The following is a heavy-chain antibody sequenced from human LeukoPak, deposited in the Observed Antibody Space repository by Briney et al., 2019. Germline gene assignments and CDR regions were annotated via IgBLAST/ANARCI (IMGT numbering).Heavy chain of an antibody. D-gene: IGHD6-13*01. CDR3: AREGPFGSSWLDY. CDR1: AFTFSSYA. J-gene: IGHJ4*02. Sequence: GGSLRLSCATSAFTFSSYAMNWVRQAPGKGLEYVSAISSDGGSTYYANSVKGRFTISRDNSKNTLYLQMGSLRAEDMAVYDCAREGPFGSSWLDYWGQGTLVTVSS. CDR2: ISSDGGST. V-gene: IGHV3-64*01.